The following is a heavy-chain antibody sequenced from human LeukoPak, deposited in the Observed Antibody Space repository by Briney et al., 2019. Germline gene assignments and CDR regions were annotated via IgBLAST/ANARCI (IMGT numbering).Heavy chain of an antibody. CDR1: GFTFSSYA. V-gene: IGHV3-23*01. Sequence: PGGSLRLSCAASGFTFSSYAMSWVRQAPGKGLEWVSTISGSDGSTYYADSVKGRFTISRDNSKNTLYLQMNSLRAEDTAVYYCAKTRSGYDFWRDTFNWFDPWGQGTLVTVSS. CDR3: AKTRSGYDFWRDTFNWFDP. D-gene: IGHD3-3*01. J-gene: IGHJ5*02. CDR2: ISGSDGST.